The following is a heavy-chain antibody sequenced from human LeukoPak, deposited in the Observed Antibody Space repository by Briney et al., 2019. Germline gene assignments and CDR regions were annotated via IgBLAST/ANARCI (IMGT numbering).Heavy chain of an antibody. J-gene: IGHJ4*02. CDR3: ARVGGYSGYEIDY. V-gene: IGHV4-30-2*01. Sequence: SETLSLTCTVSGGSISSGGYSWSWIRQPPGKGLEWIGYIYHSGSTYYNPSLKSRVTISVDRSKNQFSLKLSSVTAADTAVYYCARVGGYSGYEIDYWGQGTLVTVSS. CDR1: GGSISSGGYS. CDR2: IYHSGST. D-gene: IGHD5-12*01.